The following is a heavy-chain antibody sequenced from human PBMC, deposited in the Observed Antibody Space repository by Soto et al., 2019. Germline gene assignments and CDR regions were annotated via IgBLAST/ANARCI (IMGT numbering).Heavy chain of an antibody. CDR2: IWYGGSNK. J-gene: IGHJ3*02. V-gene: IGHV3-33*01. CDR3: ARGYGDPPDAFDI. Sequence: QVQLVESGGGVVQPGRSLRLSCAASGFTFSSYGMHWVRQAPGKGLEWVAVIWYGGSNKYYADSVKGRFTISRDNSKNTLYLQMNSLRAEDTAVYYCARGYGDPPDAFDIWGQGTMVTVSS. CDR1: GFTFSSYG. D-gene: IGHD4-17*01.